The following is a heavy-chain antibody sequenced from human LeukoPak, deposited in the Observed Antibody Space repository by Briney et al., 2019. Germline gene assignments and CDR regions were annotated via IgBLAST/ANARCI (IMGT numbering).Heavy chain of an antibody. J-gene: IGHJ4*02. V-gene: IGHV3-7*04. D-gene: IGHD1-26*01. Sequence: GESLRLSCVGSGFAFRSFWMNWVRQAPGKGLEWVANIKEDGSEKNYVDSVKGRFTISKDDANNVLYLQMNSLRVADMGMYFCARGRPTPGTDYRGQGILVTVSS. CDR2: IKEDGSEK. CDR3: ARGRPTPGTDY. CDR1: GFAFRSFW.